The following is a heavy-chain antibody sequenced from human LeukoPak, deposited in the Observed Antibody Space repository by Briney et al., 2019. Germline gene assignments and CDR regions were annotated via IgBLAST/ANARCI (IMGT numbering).Heavy chain of an antibody. CDR2: IYSGGST. CDR1: GFTFSSNY. J-gene: IGHJ5*02. Sequence: PGGSLRLSCAASGFTFSSNYMSWVRQAPGKGLEWVSVIYSGGSTYYADSVKGRFTISRDNSKNTLYLQMNSLRAEDTAVYYCARRETKSGYAWGHNWFDPWGQGTLVTVSS. CDR3: ARRETKSGYAWGHNWFDP. D-gene: IGHD5-12*01. V-gene: IGHV3-53*01.